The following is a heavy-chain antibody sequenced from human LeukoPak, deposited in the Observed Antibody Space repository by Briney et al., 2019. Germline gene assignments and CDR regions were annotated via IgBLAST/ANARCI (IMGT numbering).Heavy chain of an antibody. CDR2: ISSNGGST. J-gene: IGHJ4*02. CDR1: GFTFSRYA. CDR3: ARVSGRYYSDSTGFIDY. Sequence: GGSLRLSCAASGFTFSRYAMHWVRQAPGKGLEYVSAISSNGGSTYYANSVKGRFTISRDNAKNTLYLQMGSLGPEDMALYYCARVSGRYYSDSTGFIDYWGQGTLVTVSS. V-gene: IGHV3-64*01. D-gene: IGHD3-22*01.